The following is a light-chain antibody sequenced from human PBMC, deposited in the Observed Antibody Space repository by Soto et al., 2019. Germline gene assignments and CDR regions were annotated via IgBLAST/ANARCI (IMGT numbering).Light chain of an antibody. J-gene: IGKJ5*01. CDR1: QSVSSSY. CDR3: QQYGSSPPVT. V-gene: IGKV3-20*01. CDR2: GAS. Sequence: EIVLTQSPGTLSLSPGERATLSCRASQSVSSSYLAWYQQKPGQAPRLLIYGASRRATGIPDRFSGSGSGTDFTLTISRLEPEDFAVYYCQQYGSSPPVTFVQGTRLEIK.